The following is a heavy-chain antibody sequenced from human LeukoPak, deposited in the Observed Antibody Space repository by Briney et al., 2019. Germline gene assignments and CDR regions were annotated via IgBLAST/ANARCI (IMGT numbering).Heavy chain of an antibody. J-gene: IGHJ1*01. V-gene: IGHV4-4*02. D-gene: IGHD6-19*01. CDR1: GGSISSSNW. CDR2: IYHSGST. Sequence: PSGTLSLTCAVSGGSISSSNWWSWVRQPPGKGLEWIGEIYHSGSTNYNPSLKSRVTISVDTSKNQFSLKLSSVTAADTAVYYCARGTKGGSGWYAYFQHWGQGTLVTVSS. CDR3: ARGTKGGSGWYAYFQH.